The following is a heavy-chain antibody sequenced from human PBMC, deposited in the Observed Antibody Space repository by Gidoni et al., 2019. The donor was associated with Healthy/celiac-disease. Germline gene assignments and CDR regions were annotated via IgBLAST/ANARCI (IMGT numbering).Heavy chain of an antibody. CDR2: INHSGST. D-gene: IGHD6-13*01. Sequence: QVQLQQWGAGLLKPSETLSLTCAVYGGSFCGYYWSWIRQPPGKGLEWIGEINHSGSTNYNPSLKSRVTISVDTSKNQFSLKLSSVTAADTAVYYCARGVPYSSSWYVQRSRFDPWGQGTLVTVSS. V-gene: IGHV4-34*01. CDR3: ARGVPYSSSWYVQRSRFDP. CDR1: GGSFCGYY. J-gene: IGHJ5*02.